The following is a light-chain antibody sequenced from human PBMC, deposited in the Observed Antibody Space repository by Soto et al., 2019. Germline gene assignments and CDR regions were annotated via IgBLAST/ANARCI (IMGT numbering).Light chain of an antibody. Sequence: EIVLTHSPGTLSLSPGERATLSCRASQSVNIYLAWYQQKPGQAPRLLIYAASSRATGIPDRFSGGGSGTDFTLTISSLQSEDFAVYYCQQYNNWPLTFGQGTRLEIK. CDR3: QQYNNWPLT. CDR1: QSVNIY. CDR2: AAS. V-gene: IGKV3D-15*01. J-gene: IGKJ5*01.